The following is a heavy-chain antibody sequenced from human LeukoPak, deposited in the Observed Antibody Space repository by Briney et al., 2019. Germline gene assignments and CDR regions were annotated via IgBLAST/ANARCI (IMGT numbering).Heavy chain of an antibody. J-gene: IGHJ4*02. D-gene: IGHD3-3*01. Sequence: PGGSLRLSCAASGFTFSSYGMSWVRQAPGKGLEWVSGIGASGGSTYYADSVKGRFTISRDNSKNTLFLQMNSLRAEDTAVYYCARWSAYYQLIDYWGQGTLVTVSS. CDR3: ARWSAYYQLIDY. V-gene: IGHV3-23*01. CDR1: GFTFSSYG. CDR2: IGASGGST.